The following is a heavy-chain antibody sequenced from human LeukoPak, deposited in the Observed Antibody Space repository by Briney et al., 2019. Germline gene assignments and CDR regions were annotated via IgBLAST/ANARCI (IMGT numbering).Heavy chain of an antibody. Sequence: SETLSLTCTVSGGSISSYYWSWIRQPPGKGLEWIASGDYSGGTYYNPSLESRVAISADMSKNQISLKLSSVTAADTALYYCARERGEEYSSGWYKTNFFDTWGQGTRVIVSS. CDR3: ARERGEEYSSGWYKTNFFDT. D-gene: IGHD6-19*01. CDR2: GDYSGGT. CDR1: GGSISSYY. V-gene: IGHV4-59*12. J-gene: IGHJ4*02.